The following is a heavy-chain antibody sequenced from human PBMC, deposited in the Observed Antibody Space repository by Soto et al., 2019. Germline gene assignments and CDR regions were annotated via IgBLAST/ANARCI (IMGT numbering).Heavy chain of an antibody. D-gene: IGHD6-6*01. Sequence: SETLSLTCAISGDSVSSNSAAWNWIRQSPSRGLEWLGRTYYRSKWYNDYAVSVKSRITINPDTSKNQFSLQLNSVTPEDTAVYYCARGAYSSSSGYYGMDVWGQGTTVTVSS. CDR2: TYYRSKWYN. CDR3: ARGAYSSSSGYYGMDV. CDR1: GDSVSSNSAA. J-gene: IGHJ6*02. V-gene: IGHV6-1*01.